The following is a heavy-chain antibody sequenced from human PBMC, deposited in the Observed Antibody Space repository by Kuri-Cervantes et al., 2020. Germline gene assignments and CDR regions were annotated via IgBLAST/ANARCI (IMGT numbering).Heavy chain of an antibody. CDR3: ARDTADGSDY. CDR2: IYSGGST. Sequence: GESLKISCAASGFTVSSNYMSWVGQAPGKGLEWVSVIYSGGSTYYADSVKGRFTISRDNAKNSLYLQMNSLRAEDTAVYYCARDTADGSDYWGQGTVVTVSS. D-gene: IGHD6-13*01. CDR1: GFTVSSNY. J-gene: IGHJ4*02. V-gene: IGHV3-53*01.